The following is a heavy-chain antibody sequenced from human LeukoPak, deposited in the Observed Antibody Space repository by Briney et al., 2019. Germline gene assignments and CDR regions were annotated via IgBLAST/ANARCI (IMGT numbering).Heavy chain of an antibody. V-gene: IGHV3-73*01. Sequence: GGSLRLSCAASGFTFSGSTVHWVRQASGKGLEWVGRIRSKTNNYATTYAASVKGTFTISRDDSKNTAYLQMNSLKTEDTAVYYCTLVGGSYYMDVWGKGTTVTVSS. CDR3: TLVGGSYYMDV. CDR1: GFTFSGST. J-gene: IGHJ6*03. CDR2: IRSKTNNYAT. D-gene: IGHD2-15*01.